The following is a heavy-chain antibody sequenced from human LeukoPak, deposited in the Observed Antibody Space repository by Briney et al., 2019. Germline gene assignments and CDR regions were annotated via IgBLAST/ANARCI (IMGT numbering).Heavy chain of an antibody. D-gene: IGHD3-22*01. CDR3: AKDYYDSSGYESHFDY. CDR1: GFTFSSYW. Sequence: GGSLRLSCAASGFTFSSYWMSWVCQAPGKGLEWVANIKQDGSEKYYVDSVKGRFTISRDNAKNSLYLQMNSLRAEDTALYYCAKDYYDSSGYESHFDYWGQGTLVTVSS. V-gene: IGHV3-7*03. CDR2: IKQDGSEK. J-gene: IGHJ4*02.